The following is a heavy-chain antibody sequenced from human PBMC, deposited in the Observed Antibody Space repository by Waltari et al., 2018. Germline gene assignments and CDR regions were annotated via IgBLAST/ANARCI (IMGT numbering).Heavy chain of an antibody. D-gene: IGHD3-22*01. CDR2: IIPIFDEP. CDR3: ARGPHNADFYDTSGYPYYFDY. Sequence: QVQLVQSGAEVKKPGSSVKVSCKASGGTFNTYAISWVRQAPGQGLEWMGGIIPIFDEPIYAQSFQDRVTITADESTSTAYMELSSLRSEDTAVYYCARGPHNADFYDTSGYPYYFDYWGQGTLVTVSS. V-gene: IGHV1-69*01. J-gene: IGHJ4*02. CDR1: GGTFNTYA.